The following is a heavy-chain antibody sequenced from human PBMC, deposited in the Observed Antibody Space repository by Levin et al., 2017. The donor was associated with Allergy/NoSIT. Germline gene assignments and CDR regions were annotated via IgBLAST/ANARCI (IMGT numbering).Heavy chain of an antibody. CDR3: AKDGGVAVANFDY. J-gene: IGHJ4*02. D-gene: IGHD6-19*01. V-gene: IGHV3-30*18. Sequence: PGGSLRLSCAASGFTFSSYGMHWVRQAPGKGLEWVAVISYDGSNKYYADSVKGRFTISRDNSKNTLYLQMNSLRAEDTAVYYCAKDGGVAVANFDYWGQGTLVTVSS. CDR2: ISYDGSNK. CDR1: GFTFSSYG.